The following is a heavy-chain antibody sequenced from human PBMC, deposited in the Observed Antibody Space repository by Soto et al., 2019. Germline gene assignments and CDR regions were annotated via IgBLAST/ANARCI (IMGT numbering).Heavy chain of an antibody. CDR2: IWYDGSNK. CDR1: GFTFSSYG. Sequence: LRLSCAASGFTFSSYGMHWVRQAPGKGLEWVAVIWYDGSNKYYADSVKGRFTISRDNSKNTLYLQMNSLRAEDTAVYYCAKDSSVAVPYYGMDVWGQGTTVTVSS. V-gene: IGHV3-33*06. J-gene: IGHJ6*02. CDR3: AKDSSVAVPYYGMDV. D-gene: IGHD2-2*01.